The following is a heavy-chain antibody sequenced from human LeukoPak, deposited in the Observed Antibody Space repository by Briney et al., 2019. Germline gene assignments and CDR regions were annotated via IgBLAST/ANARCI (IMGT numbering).Heavy chain of an antibody. D-gene: IGHD2-2*01. CDR3: ARSGYCSSTSCYGPNYYYYYMDV. J-gene: IGHJ6*03. CDR1: GYTFTSYY. CDR2: INPSGGST. V-gene: IGHV1-46*01. Sequence: ASVKVSCKASGYTFTSYYMHWVRQAPGQGLEWMGIINPSGGSTSYAQKFQGRVTMTRDTSTSTVYMELSSLRSEDTAVYYCARSGYCSSTSCYGPNYYYYYMDVWGKGTTVTVSS.